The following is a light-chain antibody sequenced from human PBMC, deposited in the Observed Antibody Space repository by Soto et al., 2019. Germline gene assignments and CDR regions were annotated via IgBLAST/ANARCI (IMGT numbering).Light chain of an antibody. CDR3: SSYASSGTHV. CDR1: NSDVGGYNY. J-gene: IGLJ1*01. CDR2: EVT. V-gene: IGLV2-14*01. Sequence: QSALTQPASVSGSPGQSITISCTGTNSDVGGYNYVSWYQQHPGKAPKLVISEVTHRPSGVSNRFSGSKSGNTASLTISGLQAEDEADYYCSSYASSGTHVFGTGTKLTVL.